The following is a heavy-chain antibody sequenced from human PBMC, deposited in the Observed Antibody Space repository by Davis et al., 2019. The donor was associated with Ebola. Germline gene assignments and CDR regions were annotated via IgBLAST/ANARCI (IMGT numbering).Heavy chain of an antibody. CDR2: ISSSSSYI. CDR3: ARDRGTPFDY. Sequence: GESLKISCAASGFTFSSYSMNWVRQAPGKGLEWVSSISSSSSYIYYADSVKGRFTISRDNAKNSLYLQMNSLRAEDTAVYYCARDRGTPFDYWGQGTLVTVSS. CDR1: GFTFSSYS. D-gene: IGHD1-1*01. J-gene: IGHJ4*02. V-gene: IGHV3-21*01.